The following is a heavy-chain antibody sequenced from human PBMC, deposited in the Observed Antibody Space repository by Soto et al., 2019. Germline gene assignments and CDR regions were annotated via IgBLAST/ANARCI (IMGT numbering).Heavy chain of an antibody. J-gene: IGHJ4*02. CDR2: ISSSSSYI. CDR3: ARDYMVDTIKGGDFDY. CDR1: GFTFSSYS. V-gene: IGHV3-21*01. Sequence: EVQLVESGGGLVKPGGSLRLSCAASGFTFSSYSMNWVRQAPGKGLEWVSSISSSSSYIYYADSVKGRFTISRDNAKNSLYLQMNSLRAEDTAVYYCARDYMVDTIKGGDFDYWGQGTLVTVSS. D-gene: IGHD5-12*01.